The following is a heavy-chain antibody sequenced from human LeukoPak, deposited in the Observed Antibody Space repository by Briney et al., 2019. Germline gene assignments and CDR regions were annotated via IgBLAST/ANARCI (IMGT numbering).Heavy chain of an antibody. J-gene: IGHJ4*02. CDR3: ARESVYGSGSYGY. D-gene: IGHD3-10*01. Sequence: ASVKVSCKASGYTFTSYDINGVRQATGQGREWMGWMNPNSGNTGYAQKFQGRVTMTRNTSISTAYMELSSLRSEDTAVYYCARESVYGSGSYGYWGQGALVTVSS. CDR1: GYTFTSYD. CDR2: MNPNSGNT. V-gene: IGHV1-8*01.